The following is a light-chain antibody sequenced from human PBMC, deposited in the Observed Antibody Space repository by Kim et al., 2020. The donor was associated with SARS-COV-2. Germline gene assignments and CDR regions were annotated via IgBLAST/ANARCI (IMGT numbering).Light chain of an antibody. CDR3: SAWDRSLRGWV. CDR2: RNN. Sequence: QTAALTCTGNSNNVGNQGAAWLQQHQGHPPKVLFYRNNKRPSGISERLSASRSGNTASLTITGLQPEDEADYYCSAWDRSLRGWVFGGGTQLTVL. V-gene: IGLV10-54*01. J-gene: IGLJ3*02. CDR1: SNNVGNQG.